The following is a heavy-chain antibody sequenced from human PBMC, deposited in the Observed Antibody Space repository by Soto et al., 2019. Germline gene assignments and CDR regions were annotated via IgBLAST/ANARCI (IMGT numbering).Heavy chain of an antibody. CDR2: IYYSGST. CDR1: GGSISSYY. Sequence: SETLSLTCTVSGGSISSYYWSWIRQPPGKGLEWIGYIYYSGSTNYNPSLKSRVTISVDTSKNQFSLKLSSVTAADTAVYYCARSDTLDGSGSYGIDYWGQGTLVTVSS. D-gene: IGHD3-10*01. V-gene: IGHV4-59*01. CDR3: ARSDTLDGSGSYGIDY. J-gene: IGHJ4*02.